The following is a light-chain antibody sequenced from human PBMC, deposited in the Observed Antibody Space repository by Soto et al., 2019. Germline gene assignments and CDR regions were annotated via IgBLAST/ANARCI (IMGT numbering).Light chain of an antibody. CDR3: QQSYSGPLT. V-gene: IGKV1-39*01. CDR1: QSIGTY. CDR2: ATS. J-gene: IGKJ4*01. Sequence: DIQMTQSPSSLSASVGDRVTITCRASQSIGTYLIWYQQKPGKAPKLLIYATSSLQSGVPSRFSGSGSGTHFTLTISSLQPEDFATYYCQQSYSGPLTFGGGTRWIS.